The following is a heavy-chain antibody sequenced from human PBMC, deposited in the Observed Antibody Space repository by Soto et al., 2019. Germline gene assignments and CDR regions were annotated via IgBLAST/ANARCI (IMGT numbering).Heavy chain of an antibody. CDR3: ARSQGSSTSLEIYYYYYYGMDV. V-gene: IGHV1-69*01. J-gene: IGHJ6*02. CDR2: IIPISDTT. D-gene: IGHD2-2*01. Sequence: QVRLVQSGAEVKKPGSSVKVSCKASGGTFSSYAITWVRQAPGQGLEWMGGIIPISDTTTYAQKFQGRVTITADESTSTAYMELSSLRSEDTAVYYCARSQGSSTSLEIYYYYYYGMDVWGQGTTVTVSS. CDR1: GGTFSSYA.